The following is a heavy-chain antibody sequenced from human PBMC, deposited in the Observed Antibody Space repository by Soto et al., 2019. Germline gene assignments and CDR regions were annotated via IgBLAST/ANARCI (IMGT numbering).Heavy chain of an antibody. Sequence: ASVKVSCKASGYTFTGYYMHWVRQAPGQGLEWMGWINPNSGGTNYAQKFQGRVTMTRDTSISTAYMELSRLRSDDTAVYYCARVNYDFWSGYYQIDYWGQGTLVTV. CDR1: GYTFTGYY. V-gene: IGHV1-2*02. J-gene: IGHJ4*02. D-gene: IGHD3-3*01. CDR3: ARVNYDFWSGYYQIDY. CDR2: INPNSGGT.